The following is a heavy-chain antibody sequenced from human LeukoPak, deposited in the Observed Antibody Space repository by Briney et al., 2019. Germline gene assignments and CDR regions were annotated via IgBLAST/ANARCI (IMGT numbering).Heavy chain of an antibody. CDR1: GGSISSSSYY. CDR3: ARNDYDYVWGRYHRYYMDV. V-gene: IGHV4-39*07. Sequence: PSETLSLTCTVSGGSISSSSYYWGWIRQPPGKGLEWIGSIYYSGSTYYNPSLKSRVTISVDTSKNQFSLKLSSVTAADTAVYYCARNDYDYVWGRYHRYYMDVWGKGTTVTVSS. CDR2: IYYSGST. J-gene: IGHJ6*03. D-gene: IGHD3-16*02.